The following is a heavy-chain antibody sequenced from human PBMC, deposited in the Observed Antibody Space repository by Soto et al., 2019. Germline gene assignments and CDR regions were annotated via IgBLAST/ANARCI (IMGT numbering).Heavy chain of an antibody. CDR2: IWYDGSNK. CDR3: ARSDEGDY. CDR1: GFTFSSYG. Sequence: QVQLVESGGGLVQQGRSLSLSCAASGFTFSSYGMHWVRQAPGKGLEWVALIWYDGSNKYYADSVKGRFTISRDNSKNTLYLQMNSLRVEDTAVYYCARSDEGDYWGQGTLVTFSS. V-gene: IGHV3-33*01. J-gene: IGHJ4*02.